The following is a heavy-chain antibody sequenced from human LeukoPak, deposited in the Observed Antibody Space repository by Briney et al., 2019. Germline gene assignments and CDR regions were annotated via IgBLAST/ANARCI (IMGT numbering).Heavy chain of an antibody. Sequence: SVKVSCKASGGTFSSYAISWVRQAPGQGLEWMGRIIPILGIANYAQKFQGRVTITADKSTSTAYMELSSLRSEDTAVYYCAREARIVVVTAFDYWGQGTLVTVSS. V-gene: IGHV1-69*04. CDR2: IIPILGIA. D-gene: IGHD2-21*02. J-gene: IGHJ4*02. CDR1: GGTFSSYA. CDR3: AREARIVVVTAFDY.